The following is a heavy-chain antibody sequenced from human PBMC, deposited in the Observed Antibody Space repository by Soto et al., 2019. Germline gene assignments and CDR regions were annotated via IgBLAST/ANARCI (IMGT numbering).Heavy chain of an antibody. CDR2: IYHSGST. J-gene: IGHJ6*02. Sequence: SETLSLTCAVSGGSISSGGYSWSWIRQPPGKGLEWIGYIYHSGSTNYNPSLKSRVTISVDKSKNQFSLKLSSVTAADTAVYYCARRLYYDSSGFEGGGMDVWGQGTTVTVSS. CDR3: ARRLYYDSSGFEGGGMDV. V-gene: IGHV4-30-2*01. CDR1: GGSISSGGYS. D-gene: IGHD3-22*01.